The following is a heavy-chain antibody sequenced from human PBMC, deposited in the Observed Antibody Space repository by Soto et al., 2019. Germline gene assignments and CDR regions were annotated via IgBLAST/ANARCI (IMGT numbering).Heavy chain of an antibody. D-gene: IGHD2-2*01. CDR1: GGSISSSNYY. J-gene: IGHJ5*02. CDR2: MSYSGST. Sequence: KPSETLSLTCTVSGGSISSSNYYWGWIRQPPGKGLEWIGTMSYSGSTHYNPSLKSRVTISVDTSKNQFSLKLISVTAADTAVYYCASRRIQPNWLDPCGQGTLVTVYS. V-gene: IGHV4-39*01. CDR3: ASRRIQPNWLDP.